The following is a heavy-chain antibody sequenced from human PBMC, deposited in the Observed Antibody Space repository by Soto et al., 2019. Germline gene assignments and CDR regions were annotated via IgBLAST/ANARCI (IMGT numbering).Heavy chain of an antibody. J-gene: IGHJ4*02. CDR2: IYYSGST. D-gene: IGHD1-20*01. V-gene: IGHV4-59*01. CDR3: ARDRIPGILAY. CDR1: GGSISSYY. Sequence: SETLSLTCTVSGGSISSYYWSWIRQPPGKGLEWIGYIYYSGSTNYNPSLKSRVTISVDTSKNQFSLKLSSVTAADTAVYYCARDRIPGILAYWGQGTLVTVSS.